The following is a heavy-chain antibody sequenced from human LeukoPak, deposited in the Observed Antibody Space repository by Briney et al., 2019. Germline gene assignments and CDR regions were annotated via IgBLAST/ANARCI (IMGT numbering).Heavy chain of an antibody. CDR1: GFTFSNYA. D-gene: IGHD3-16*02. CDR2: ISSSSSII. CDR3: ARSMITFGGVIAV. V-gene: IGHV3-48*01. J-gene: IGHJ4*02. Sequence: GGSLRLSCAASGFTFSNYAMSWVRQAPGKGLEWVSYISSSSSIIYYADSVKGRFTISRDNAKNSLYLQMNSLRAEDTAVYYCARSMITFGGVIAVWGQGTLVTVSS.